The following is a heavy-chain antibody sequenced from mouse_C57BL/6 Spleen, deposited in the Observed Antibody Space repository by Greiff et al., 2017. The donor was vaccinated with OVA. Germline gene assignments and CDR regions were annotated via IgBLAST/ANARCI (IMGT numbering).Heavy chain of an antibody. CDR2: ISGGGGNT. V-gene: IGHV5-9*01. J-gene: IGHJ2*01. CDR1: GFTFSSYT. D-gene: IGHD1-1*01. Sequence: EVKVVESGGGLVKPGGSLKLSCAASGFTFSSYTMSWVRQTPEKRLEWVATISGGGGNTYYPDSVKGRFTISRDNANNTLYLQMSSLRTEDSALYYCARQALKFITTEVIDYWGQGTTLTVSS. CDR3: ARQALKFITTEVIDY.